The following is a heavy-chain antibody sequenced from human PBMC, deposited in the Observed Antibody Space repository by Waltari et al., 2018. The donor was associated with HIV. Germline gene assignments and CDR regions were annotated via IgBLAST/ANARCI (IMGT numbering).Heavy chain of an antibody. Sequence: EVQLVESGGGLVQPGRSLTLSCAASGFTFKRYAIHWVRQPPGKGLEWFSGINWSGGNIAYADSVKVRFTISRDNAENSVFLQMNSLRPEDTAFYYCARVPPESSADPVYFDVWGLGTLVTVSS. CDR1: GFTFKRYA. CDR2: INWSGGNI. V-gene: IGHV3-9*01. CDR3: ARVPPESSADPVYFDV. J-gene: IGHJ2*01.